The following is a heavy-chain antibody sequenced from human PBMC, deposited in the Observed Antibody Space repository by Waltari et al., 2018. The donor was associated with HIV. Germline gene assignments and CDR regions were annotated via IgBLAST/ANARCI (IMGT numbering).Heavy chain of an antibody. CDR1: GFIFTDFA. J-gene: IGHJ3*01. CDR2: IRGGGET. D-gene: IGHD3-10*01. Sequence: QLLESGGGLVEPGGSLRLSVAASGFIFTDFAMDWVRQAPGKGLDGVSAIRGGGETFYADSVKGRFTISRDNSKNTLYLQMNSLRADDAAVYYCVKDSGRAADVFDLWGQGTMVTVSS. V-gene: IGHV3-23*01. CDR3: VKDSGRAADVFDL.